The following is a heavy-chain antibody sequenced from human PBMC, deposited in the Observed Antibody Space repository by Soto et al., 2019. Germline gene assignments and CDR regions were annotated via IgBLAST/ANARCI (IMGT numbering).Heavy chain of an antibody. CDR3: ARGRPNYDFWSGYQYYYYYYGMDV. V-gene: IGHV4-34*01. D-gene: IGHD3-3*01. J-gene: IGHJ6*02. CDR2: INHSGST. CDR1: GGSFSGYY. Sequence: QVQLQQWGAGLLKPSETLSLTCAVYGGSFSGYYWSWIRQPPGKGLEWIGEINHSGSTNYNPSLKSRVTISEDTSKNHFSLKLSSVTAADTAVYYCARGRPNYDFWSGYQYYYYYYGMDVWGQGTTVTVSS.